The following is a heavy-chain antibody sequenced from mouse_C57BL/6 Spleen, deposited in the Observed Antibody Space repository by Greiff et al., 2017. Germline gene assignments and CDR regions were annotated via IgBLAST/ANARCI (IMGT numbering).Heavy chain of an antibody. D-gene: IGHD1-1*01. CDR1: GYTFTDYE. V-gene: IGHV1-15*01. CDR3: ARYCGGSYTCSFDG. CDR2: IDPETGGT. Sequence: QVQLQQSGAELVRPGASVTLSCKASGYTFTDYEMHWVKQTPGHGLEWIGAIDPETGGTTYNQKFKGKATLTVDKSSSTAYMELRSLTSEDSAVYYCARYCGGSYTCSFDGWGTGTTVTVSS. J-gene: IGHJ1*03.